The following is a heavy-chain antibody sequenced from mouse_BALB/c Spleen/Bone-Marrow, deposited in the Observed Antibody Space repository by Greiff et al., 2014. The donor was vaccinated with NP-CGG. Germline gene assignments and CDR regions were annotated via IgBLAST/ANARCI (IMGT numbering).Heavy chain of an antibody. Sequence: EVNVVESGGGLVKPGGSLKLSCAASGFTFSDYYMYWVRQTPEKRLEWVATISDGGGYTYYPDSVWGRFTISRDNAKNNLYLQMSSLKPEDTAMYYCARSGERYGAMDYWGQGTSVTVFS. V-gene: IGHV5-4*02. D-gene: IGHD2-10*02. CDR2: ISDGGGYT. CDR1: GFTFSDYY. CDR3: ARSGERYGAMDY. J-gene: IGHJ4*01.